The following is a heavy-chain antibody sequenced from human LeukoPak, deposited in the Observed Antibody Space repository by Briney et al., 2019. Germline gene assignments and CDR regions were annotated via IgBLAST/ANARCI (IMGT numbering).Heavy chain of an antibody. V-gene: IGHV4-61*02. Sequence: SETLSLTCTVSGDSISRGDYYWSWIRQPAGKGLEWIGRISSSGSTNYNPSLKSRVTISVDTSKNQFSLKLSSVTAADTAVYYCARAHDYSGYSYYYMDVWGKGTTVTVSS. CDR2: ISSSGST. D-gene: IGHD5-12*01. CDR3: ARAHDYSGYSYYYMDV. CDR1: GDSISRGDYY. J-gene: IGHJ6*03.